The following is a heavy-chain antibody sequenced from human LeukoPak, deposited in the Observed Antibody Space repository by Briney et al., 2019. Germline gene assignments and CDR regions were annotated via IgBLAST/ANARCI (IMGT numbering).Heavy chain of an antibody. D-gene: IGHD4-17*01. J-gene: IGHJ4*02. CDR3: VRDFDDGNYALRY. CDR1: GDSVGSSVSGNSR. V-gene: IGHV4-4*02. CDR2: IYRSGGT. Sequence: SETLSLTCAVSGDSVGSSVSGNSRWNWVRQTPGKGLEWIGEIYRSGGTPYNPALRRRVTMSLDRSKNHLSLNVRSVTAADTAVYYCVRDFDDGNYALRYWGQGTLVTVSS.